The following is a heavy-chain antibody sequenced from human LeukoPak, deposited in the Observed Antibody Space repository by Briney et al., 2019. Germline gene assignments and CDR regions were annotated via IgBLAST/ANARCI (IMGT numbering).Heavy chain of an antibody. V-gene: IGHV1-46*01. Sequence: GASVKVSCKASGYTFTSYYMHWVRQAPGQGLEWMGIINPSGGSTSYAQKFQGRVTMTRDTSTSTVYMELSSLRSEDTAVYYCARDRGAYSGSWPSDWSDPWGQGTLVTVSS. CDR3: ARDRGAYSGSWPSDWSDP. CDR1: GYTFTSYY. J-gene: IGHJ5*02. CDR2: INPSGGST. D-gene: IGHD1-26*01.